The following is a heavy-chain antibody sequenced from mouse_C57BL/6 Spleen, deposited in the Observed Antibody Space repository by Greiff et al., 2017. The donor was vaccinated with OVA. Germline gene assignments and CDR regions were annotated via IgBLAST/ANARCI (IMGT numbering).Heavy chain of an antibody. CDR3: ARCYYGSSSYYYAMDY. J-gene: IGHJ4*01. CDR1: GFSLTSSG. Sequence: VQRVESGPGLVQPSQSLSITCTVSGFSLTSSGVHWVRQSPGKGLEWLGVIWRGGSKDYNAAFISRLSISKDNANSQFFFKMNRLQADDTAIYYCARCYYGSSSYYYAMDYWGQGTSVTVSS. V-gene: IGHV2-2*01. D-gene: IGHD1-1*01. CDR2: IWRGGSK.